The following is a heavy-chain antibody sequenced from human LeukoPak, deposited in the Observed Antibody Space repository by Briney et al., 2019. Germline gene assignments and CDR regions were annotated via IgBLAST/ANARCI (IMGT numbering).Heavy chain of an antibody. CDR1: GYTFTSYG. J-gene: IGHJ4*02. D-gene: IGHD3-10*01. Sequence: ASVKVSCKASGYTFTSYGISWVRQAPGQGLEWMGWISAYNGNTNYAQKLQGRVTMTRNTSISTAYMELSSLRSEDTAVYYCARGELLSQFDYWGQGTLVTVSS. CDR2: ISAYNGNT. V-gene: IGHV1-18*01. CDR3: ARGELLSQFDY.